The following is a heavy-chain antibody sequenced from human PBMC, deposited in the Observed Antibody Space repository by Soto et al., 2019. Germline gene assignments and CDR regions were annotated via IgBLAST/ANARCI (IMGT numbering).Heavy chain of an antibody. CDR2: IYYSGST. CDR3: ARDGPDRAYDFWSGYYPPLWFDP. CDR1: GGSISSGGYY. V-gene: IGHV4-31*03. D-gene: IGHD3-3*01. Sequence: SETLSLTCTVSGGSISSGGYYWSWIRQHPGKGLEWIGYIYYSGSTYYNPSLKSRVTISVDTSKNQFSLKLSSVTAADTAVYYCARDGPDRAYDFWSGYYPPLWFDPWGQGTLVTVSS. J-gene: IGHJ5*02.